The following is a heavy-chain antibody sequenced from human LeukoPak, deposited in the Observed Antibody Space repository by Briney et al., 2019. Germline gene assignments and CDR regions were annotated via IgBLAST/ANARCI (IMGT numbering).Heavy chain of an antibody. V-gene: IGHV1-8*01. Sequence: ASVKVSCKASGYTFTSYDINWVRQATGQGLEWMGWMNPNSGNTGYAQKFQGRVTMTRNTSISTAYMELSSLRSEDTAVYYCARGHCSSTSCYTLAVNYYYYYGMDVWGQGTTVTVS. D-gene: IGHD2-2*02. CDR1: GYTFTSYD. J-gene: IGHJ6*02. CDR2: MNPNSGNT. CDR3: ARGHCSSTSCYTLAVNYYYYYGMDV.